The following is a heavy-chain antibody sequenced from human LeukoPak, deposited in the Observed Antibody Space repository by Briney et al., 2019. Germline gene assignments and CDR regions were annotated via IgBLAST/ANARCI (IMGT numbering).Heavy chain of an antibody. Sequence: SETLSLTCTVSGGSISSYYWSWIRQPAGKGLEWIGRMYTSGSTNYNPSLKSRVTMSVDTSKNQFSLNLSSVTAADTAVYYCARDTSLYCSGGSCFQNYYYYMDVWGKGTTVTVSS. J-gene: IGHJ6*03. CDR1: GGSISSYY. CDR2: MYTSGST. CDR3: ARDTSLYCSGGSCFQNYYYYMDV. V-gene: IGHV4-4*07. D-gene: IGHD2-15*01.